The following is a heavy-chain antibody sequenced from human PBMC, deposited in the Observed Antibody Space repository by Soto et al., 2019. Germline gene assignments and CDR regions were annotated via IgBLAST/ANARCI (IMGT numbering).Heavy chain of an antibody. CDR3: ARAQRVTSFGVVKNYYGRDV. J-gene: IGHJ6*02. CDR1: GYTFTSYD. CDR2: MNPNSGNT. D-gene: IGHD3-3*01. Sequence: ASVKVSCKASGYTFTSYDINWVRQATGQGLEWMGWMNPNSGNTGYAQKFQGRVTMTRNTSISTAYMELSRLRSDDTAVYYCARAQRVTSFGVVKNYYGRDVWGQGTT. V-gene: IGHV1-8*01.